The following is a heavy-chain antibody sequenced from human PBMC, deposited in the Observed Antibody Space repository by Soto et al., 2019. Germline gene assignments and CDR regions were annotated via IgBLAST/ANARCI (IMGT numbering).Heavy chain of an antibody. CDR2: IYYSGGT. CDR1: GGSISSSSYS. Sequence: QLQLQESGPRLVKPSETLSLTCSVSGGSISSSSYSWCWIRQPPGKGLEWIGTIYYSGGTHYNPSREGPVAISADTHNNHLSLRLSSVTAADSVVYYCGRQPGLCVSTTCFGYDSVDVWGQGTTVTVS. V-gene: IGHV4-39*01. CDR3: GRQPGLCVSTTCFGYDSVDV. D-gene: IGHD2-2*01. J-gene: IGHJ6*02.